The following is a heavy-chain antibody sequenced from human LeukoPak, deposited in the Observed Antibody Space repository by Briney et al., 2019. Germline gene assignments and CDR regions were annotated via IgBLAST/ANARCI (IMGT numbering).Heavy chain of an antibody. Sequence: PGRSLRLSCAASGLTFDDYAMHWVRQAPGKGLEWVSGISWNSGSIGYADSVKGRFTVSRDNAKNSLYLQMNSLRAEDMALYYCAKGYYDFWSDWDYMDVWGKGTTVTVSS. D-gene: IGHD3-3*01. CDR1: GLTFDDYA. J-gene: IGHJ6*03. CDR2: ISWNSGSI. V-gene: IGHV3-9*03. CDR3: AKGYYDFWSDWDYMDV.